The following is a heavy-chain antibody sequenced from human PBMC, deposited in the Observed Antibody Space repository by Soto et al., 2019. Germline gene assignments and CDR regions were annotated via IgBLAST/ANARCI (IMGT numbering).Heavy chain of an antibody. J-gene: IGHJ4*02. D-gene: IGHD7-27*01. Sequence: ASVKVSCKASGCTFTGYYMHWVRQAPGQGLEWMGWINPNSGGTNYAQKFQGRVTMTRDTSISTAYMELSRLRSDDTAVYYWAREGARRTGGGVWSGWGQGTLVTVSS. CDR1: GCTFTGYY. CDR2: INPNSGGT. V-gene: IGHV1-2*02. CDR3: AREGARRTGGGVWSG.